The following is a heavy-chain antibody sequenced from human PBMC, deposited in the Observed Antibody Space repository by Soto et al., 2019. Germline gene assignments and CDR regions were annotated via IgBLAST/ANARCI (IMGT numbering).Heavy chain of an antibody. CDR2: ISGSGGST. CDR1: GFTFSSYA. V-gene: IGHV3-23*01. J-gene: IGHJ4*02. D-gene: IGHD2-15*01. CDR3: AKCGASGVGVDFDY. Sequence: PGGSLRLSCAASGFTFSSYAMSWVRQAPGKGLEWVSAISGSGGSTYYADSVKGRFTISRDNSKSTLYLQMNSLRAEDTAVYYCAKCGASGVGVDFDYWGQGTLVTVSS.